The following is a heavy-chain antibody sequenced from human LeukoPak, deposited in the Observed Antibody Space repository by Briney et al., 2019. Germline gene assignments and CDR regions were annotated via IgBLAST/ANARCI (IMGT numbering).Heavy chain of an antibody. J-gene: IGHJ4*02. Sequence: ASVKVSCKASGYTFTSYAMHWVRQAPGQRLEWMGWINACNGNTKYSQKFQGRVTITRDTSASTAYMELSSLRSEDTAVYYCATGEVVGAIDYWGQGTLVTVSS. CDR3: ATGEVVGAIDY. CDR2: INACNGNT. D-gene: IGHD1-26*01. CDR1: GYTFTSYA. V-gene: IGHV1-3*01.